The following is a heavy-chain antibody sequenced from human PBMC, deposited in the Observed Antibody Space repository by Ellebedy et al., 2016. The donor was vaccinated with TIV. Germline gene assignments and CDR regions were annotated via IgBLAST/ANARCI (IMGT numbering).Heavy chain of an antibody. CDR3: AREMDSSGWDYLGEPVPYFDL. J-gene: IGHJ2*01. V-gene: IGHV4-4*07. D-gene: IGHD6-19*01. Sequence: SETLSLTCTVSGGSISSYYWSWIRQPAGKGLEWIGRIYTSGSTNYNPSLKSRVTMSVDTSKNQFSLKLSSVTAADTAVYYCAREMDSSGWDYLGEPVPYFDLWGRGTLVTVSS. CDR2: IYTSGST. CDR1: GGSISSYY.